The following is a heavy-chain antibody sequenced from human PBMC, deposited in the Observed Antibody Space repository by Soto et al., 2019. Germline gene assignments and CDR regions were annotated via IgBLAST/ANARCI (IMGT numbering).Heavy chain of an antibody. CDR3: ARGVATVVTSYFDY. Sequence: QVQLQQWGAGLLKPPETLSLTCAVYGGSFSGYYWSWIRQPPGKGLEWIGEINHSGSTNYNPSLKRRVTISVDTSKNPFSLKLSSVTAADTAVYYCARGVATVVTSYFDYWGQGTLVTVSS. CDR1: GGSFSGYY. J-gene: IGHJ4*02. D-gene: IGHD5-12*01. CDR2: INHSGST. V-gene: IGHV4-34*01.